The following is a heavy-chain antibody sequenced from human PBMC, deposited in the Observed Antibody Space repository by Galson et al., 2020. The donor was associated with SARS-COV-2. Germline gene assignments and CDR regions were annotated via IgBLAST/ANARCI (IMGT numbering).Heavy chain of an antibody. Sequence: SETLSLTCAVYGGSFSGYYWSWIRQPPGKGLEWIGEINHSGSTNYNPSLKSRVTISVDTSKTQFSLKLSSVTAADTAVYYCARVNMIFGVVIIWSGWFDPWGQGTLVTVSS. CDR1: GGSFSGYY. D-gene: IGHD3-3*01. J-gene: IGHJ5*02. CDR3: ARVNMIFGVVIIWSGWFDP. V-gene: IGHV4-34*01. CDR2: INHSGST.